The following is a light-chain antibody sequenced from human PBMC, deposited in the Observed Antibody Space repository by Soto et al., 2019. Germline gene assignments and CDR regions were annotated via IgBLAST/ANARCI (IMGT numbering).Light chain of an antibody. CDR3: VLYVGSGIWV. V-gene: IGLV8-61*01. CDR1: SGSVSTSYY. J-gene: IGLJ3*02. Sequence: QTVVTQEPSLSVSPGGTVTLTCALSSGSVSTSYYPSWYQQTPGQAPRTLIYSTNTRSSGVPDRFSGSILGNKAALTIEGAQADDESDDYCVLYVGSGIWVFGGGTKLTVL. CDR2: STN.